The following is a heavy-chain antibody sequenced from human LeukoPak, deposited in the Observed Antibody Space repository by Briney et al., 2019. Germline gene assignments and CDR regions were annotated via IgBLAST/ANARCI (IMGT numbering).Heavy chain of an antibody. CDR2: INSDGSST. CDR3: AKSRDGYNHGLDP. D-gene: IGHD5-24*01. J-gene: IGHJ5*02. Sequence: PGGSLRLSCAASGFTFSSYWMHWVRQAPGKGLVWVSRINSDGSSTSYADSVKGRFTISRDNAKNTLYLQMNSLRAEDTAVYYCAKSRDGYNHGLDPWGQGTPVTVSS. V-gene: IGHV3-74*01. CDR1: GFTFSSYW.